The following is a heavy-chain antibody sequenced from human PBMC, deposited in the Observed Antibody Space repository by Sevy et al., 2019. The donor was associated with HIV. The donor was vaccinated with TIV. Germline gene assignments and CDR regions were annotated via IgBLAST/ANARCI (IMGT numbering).Heavy chain of an antibody. CDR3: ARRIAVADHNYYYYYYGMDV. Sequence: GESLKISCKGSGYSFTSYWIGWVHQMPGKGLEWMGIIYPGDSDTRYSPSFQGQVTISADKSISTAYLQWSSLKASDTAMYYCARRIAVADHNYYYYYYGMDVWGQGTTVTVSS. CDR1: GYSFTSYW. J-gene: IGHJ6*02. CDR2: IYPGDSDT. V-gene: IGHV5-51*07. D-gene: IGHD6-19*01.